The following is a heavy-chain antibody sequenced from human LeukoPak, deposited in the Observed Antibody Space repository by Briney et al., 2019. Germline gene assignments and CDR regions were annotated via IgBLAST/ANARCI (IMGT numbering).Heavy chain of an antibody. J-gene: IGHJ4*02. Sequence: SETLSLTCTVSGGSISSGDYYWSWIRQPPGKGLEWIGYIYYSGSTYYNPSLKSRVTISADTSKNQFSLKLSSVTAADTAVYYCARGKWLPNFGYWGQGTLVTVSS. CDR3: ARGKWLPNFGY. CDR1: GGSISSGDYY. CDR2: IYYSGST. D-gene: IGHD5-24*01. V-gene: IGHV4-30-4*01.